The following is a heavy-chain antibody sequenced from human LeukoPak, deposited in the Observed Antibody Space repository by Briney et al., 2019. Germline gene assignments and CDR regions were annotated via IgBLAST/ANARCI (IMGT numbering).Heavy chain of an antibody. V-gene: IGHV4-59*01. D-gene: IGHD2-2*02. CDR1: GGSISSYY. Sequence: SETLSLTCAVSGGSISSYYWSWIRQPPGKGLEWIGYIYYSGSTNYNPSLKSRVTISVDTSKNQFSLKLSSVTAADTAVYYCARVVVPAAIPQEFDYWGQETLVTVSS. CDR3: ARVVVPAAIPQEFDY. J-gene: IGHJ4*02. CDR2: IYYSGST.